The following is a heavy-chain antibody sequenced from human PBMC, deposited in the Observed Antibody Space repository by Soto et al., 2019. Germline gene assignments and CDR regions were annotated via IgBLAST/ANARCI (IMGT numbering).Heavy chain of an antibody. Sequence: QVQLVQSGAEVKKPGSSVRISCTASGVAFSNYTFTWVRRAPGQGLEWMGRVIPLLDASNYAEKFQDRVTITEDRSTSTAYMELSGLKSEDSAIYYCASGKSQMPQDRMGFYYYMDVWGKGTTVTVSS. CDR1: GVAFSNYT. J-gene: IGHJ6*03. CDR2: VIPLLDAS. D-gene: IGHD2-15*01. V-gene: IGHV1-69*08. CDR3: ASGKSQMPQDRMGFYYYMDV.